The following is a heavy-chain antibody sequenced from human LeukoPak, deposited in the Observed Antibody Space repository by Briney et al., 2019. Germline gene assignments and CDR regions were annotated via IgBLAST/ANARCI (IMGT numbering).Heavy chain of an antibody. V-gene: IGHV1-69*05. CDR2: IIPIFGTA. Sequence: GSSVKVSCKASGGTFSSYAISWVRQAPGQGLEWIGRIIPIFGTANYAQKFQGRVTITTDESTSTAYMELSSLRSEDTAVYYCSGDLNWFDPWGQGTLVTVSS. CDR3: SGDLNWFDP. CDR1: GGTFSSYA. J-gene: IGHJ5*02.